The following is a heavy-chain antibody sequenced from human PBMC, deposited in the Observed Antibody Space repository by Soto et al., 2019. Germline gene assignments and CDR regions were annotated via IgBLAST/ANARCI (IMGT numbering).Heavy chain of an antibody. CDR3: ARDLEGSFDY. V-gene: IGHV4-30-2*01. CDR2: IYHSGST. J-gene: IGHJ4*02. CDR1: GGSISSGGYS. Sequence: SETLSLTCAVSGGSISSGGYSWSWIRQPPGKGLEWIGYIYHSGSTYYNPSLKSRVTISVDRSKNQFSLKLSSVTAADTAVYYCARDLEGSFDYWGQGTLVTVSS.